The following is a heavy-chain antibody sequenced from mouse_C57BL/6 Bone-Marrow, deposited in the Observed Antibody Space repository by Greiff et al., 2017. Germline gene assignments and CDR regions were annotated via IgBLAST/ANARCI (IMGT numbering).Heavy chain of an antibody. Sequence: EVQLQQSGAELVKPGASVKLSCAASGFTFSSYGMSWVRQTPDKRLEWVVTISSGGSYTYYPDSVKGRSTISRDNATNTLYLQISRLKSEDTAMYYCSCLGLRQFAYWGQGTLVTVSA. CDR1: GFTFSSYG. V-gene: IGHV5-6*01. D-gene: IGHD2-4*01. CDR3: SCLGLRQFAY. J-gene: IGHJ3*01. CDR2: ISSGGSYT.